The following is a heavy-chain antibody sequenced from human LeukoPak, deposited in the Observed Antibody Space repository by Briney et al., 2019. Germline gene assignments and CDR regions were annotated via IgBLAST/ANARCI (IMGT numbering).Heavy chain of an antibody. D-gene: IGHD4-23*01. CDR3: ATAVGAVYYFDS. Sequence: ASVKVSCKVSGYTLTELSMHWVRQAPGKGLEWMGGFDPEDGETIYAPKFQGRVTMTEDTSTDTAYMELSSLRSEDTAVYYCATAVGAVYYFDSWGPGTLVTVSS. V-gene: IGHV1-24*01. CDR2: FDPEDGET. CDR1: GYTLTELS. J-gene: IGHJ4*02.